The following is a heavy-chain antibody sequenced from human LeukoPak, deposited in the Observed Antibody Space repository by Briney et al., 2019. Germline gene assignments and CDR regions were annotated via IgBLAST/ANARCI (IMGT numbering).Heavy chain of an antibody. J-gene: IGHJ4*02. Sequence: SVKVSCKASGGTFSSYAISWVRQAPGQGLEWMGGIIPIFGTANYAQKFQGRVTITADESTSTAYMELSGLRSEDTAVYYCARDLFGSQNYFDYWGQGTLVTVSS. CDR3: ARDLFGSQNYFDY. D-gene: IGHD3-10*01. CDR1: GGTFSSYA. V-gene: IGHV1-69*01. CDR2: IIPIFGTA.